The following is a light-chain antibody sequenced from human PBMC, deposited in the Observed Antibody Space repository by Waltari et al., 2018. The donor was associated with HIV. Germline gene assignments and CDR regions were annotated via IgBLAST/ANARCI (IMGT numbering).Light chain of an antibody. CDR1: SRDVGSYNL. J-gene: IGLJ3*02. V-gene: IGLV2-23*02. CDR3: CSYAGSSTWV. Sequence: QSALTQPASVSGSPGQSITISCTGTSRDVGSYNLVSWYQQHPGKAPKLMIYEVSKRPSGVSNRFSGSKSGNTASLTISGLQAEDEADYYCCSYAGSSTWVFDGGTKLTVL. CDR2: EVS.